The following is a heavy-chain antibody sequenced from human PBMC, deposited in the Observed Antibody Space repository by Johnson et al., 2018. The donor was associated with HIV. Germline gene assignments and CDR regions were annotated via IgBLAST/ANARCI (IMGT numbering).Heavy chain of an antibody. D-gene: IGHD6-19*01. CDR2: ISYDGSNK. V-gene: IGHV3-30*18. CDR1: GFTFSSYG. CDR3: AKVSVADAFDI. J-gene: IGHJ3*02. Sequence: QVQLVESGGGVVQPGRSLRLSCAASGFTFSSYGMHWVRQAPGKGLAWVEVISYDGSNKYYADSVKGRFTISRDNAKNSLYLQMNSLRAEDTALYYCAKVSVADAFDIWGQGTMVTVSS.